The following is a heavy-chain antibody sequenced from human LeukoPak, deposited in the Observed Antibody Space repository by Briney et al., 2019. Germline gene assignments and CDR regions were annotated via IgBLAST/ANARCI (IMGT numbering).Heavy chain of an antibody. CDR2: INPSGGST. CDR3: ARAAVGVWFDP. Sequence: ASVTVSCKASGYTFTSYYMHWVRQAPGQGLEWMGIINPSGGSTIYAQKFQGRVTMTRDTSTSTVYMELSSLRSEDTAVYYCARAAVGVWFDPWGQGTLVTVSS. J-gene: IGHJ5*02. V-gene: IGHV1-46*01. D-gene: IGHD3-10*01. CDR1: GYTFTSYY.